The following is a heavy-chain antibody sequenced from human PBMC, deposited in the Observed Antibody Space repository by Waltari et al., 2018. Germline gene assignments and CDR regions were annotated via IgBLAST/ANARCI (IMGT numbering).Heavy chain of an antibody. CDR3: VKYSGFDYFFDF. V-gene: IGHV3-30*14. Sequence: QLVESGGGVVQPGRSLRLSCVASGFPFSNFKMHWARQAPGQGLEWVASISHDGNNKDYADSVKSRFTVSRDNSQNTLYLQINNLRADDTAVYYCVKYSGFDYFFDFWGQGTPVTVSS. CDR2: ISHDGNNK. J-gene: IGHJ4*02. D-gene: IGHD5-12*01. CDR1: GFPFSNFK.